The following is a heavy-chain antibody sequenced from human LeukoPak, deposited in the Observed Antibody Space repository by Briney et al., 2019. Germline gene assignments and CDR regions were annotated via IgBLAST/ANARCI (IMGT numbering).Heavy chain of an antibody. V-gene: IGHV3-7*03. D-gene: IGHD3-16*01. Sequence: QPGGSLRLSCAASGFPFNAYWMNWARQAPGKGLEWVASINHNGNVNYYVDSVKGRFTISRDNAKNSLYLQMSNLRAEDTAVYFCARGGGLDVWGQGATVTVSS. CDR2: INHNGNVN. CDR3: ARGGGLDV. CDR1: GFPFNAYW. J-gene: IGHJ6*02.